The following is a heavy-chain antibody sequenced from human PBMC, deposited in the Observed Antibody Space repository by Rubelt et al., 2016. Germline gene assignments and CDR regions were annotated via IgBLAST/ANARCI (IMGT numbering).Heavy chain of an antibody. V-gene: IGHV4-39*07. CDR1: GSSISTSPYY. CDR2: IFYSGSP. CDR3: ARVIIPAGNDY. D-gene: IGHD2-2*01. Sequence: QLQLQESGPGLVKPSETLSLTCTVSGSSISTSPYYWGWIRQPPGKGLECIGTIFYSGSPFYNPSLKSRVSLSVDTSKNQFSLKLSSVTAADTAVYYCARVIIPAGNDYWGQGILVTVSS. J-gene: IGHJ4*02.